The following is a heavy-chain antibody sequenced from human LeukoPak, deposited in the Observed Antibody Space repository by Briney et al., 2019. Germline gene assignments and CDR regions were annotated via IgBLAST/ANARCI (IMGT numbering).Heavy chain of an antibody. CDR1: GFTFSSYG. CDR3: ARDRYDYVWGSYSPYYYYYYMDV. J-gene: IGHJ6*03. V-gene: IGHV3-30*02. D-gene: IGHD3-16*01. Sequence: PGGSLRLSCAASGFTFSSYGMHWVRQAPGKGLEWVAFIRYDGSNKYYADSVKGRFTISRDNSKNTLYLQMNSLRAEDTAVYYCARDRYDYVWGSYSPYYYYYYMDVWGKGTTVTISS. CDR2: IRYDGSNK.